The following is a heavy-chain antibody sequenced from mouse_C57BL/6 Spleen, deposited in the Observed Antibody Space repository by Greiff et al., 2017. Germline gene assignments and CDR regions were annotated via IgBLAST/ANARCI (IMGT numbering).Heavy chain of an antibody. V-gene: IGHV8-8*01. CDR2: IWWDDDK. CDR1: GFSLSTFGMG. D-gene: IGHD1-1*01. J-gene: IGHJ1*03. CDR3: ARIPHYYDSSYGYFDV. Sequence: QVTLKESGPGILQPSQTLSLTCSFSGFSLSTFGMGVGWIRQPSGKGLEWLAHIWWDDDKYYNPALKSRLTIFKDTSKHQVFLKIANVDTADTATYYCARIPHYYDSSYGYFDVWGTGTTVTVSS.